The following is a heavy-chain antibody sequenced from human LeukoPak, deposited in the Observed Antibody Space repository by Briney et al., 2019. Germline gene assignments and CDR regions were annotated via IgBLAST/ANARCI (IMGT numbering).Heavy chain of an antibody. CDR1: GYIFTSYY. D-gene: IGHD3-10*01. CDR3: ARAKGFYYCLDY. Sequence: GASVKVSCKASGYIFTSYYMHWVRQAPGQGLEWMGIINPNDGSTNYAQKFQGRVTMTRDTSTSTVYMELSSLRSEDTAVYYCARAKGFYYCLDYWGQGTLVTVSS. CDR2: INPNDGST. V-gene: IGHV1-46*01. J-gene: IGHJ4*02.